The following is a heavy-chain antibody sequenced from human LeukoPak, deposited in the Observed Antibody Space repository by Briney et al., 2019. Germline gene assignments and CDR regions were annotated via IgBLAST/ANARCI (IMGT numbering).Heavy chain of an antibody. CDR2: ISAYNGNT. V-gene: IGHV1-18*01. CDR3: ARDPMGYYCYYMDV. CDR1: GYTFTSYG. J-gene: IGHJ6*03. Sequence: WASVKVSCEASGYTFTSYGISWVRQAPGQGLEWMGWISAYNGNTNYAQKLQGRVTMTTDTSTSTAYMELRSLRSDDTAVYYCARDPMGYYCYYMDVWGKGTTVTVSS. D-gene: IGHD5-24*01.